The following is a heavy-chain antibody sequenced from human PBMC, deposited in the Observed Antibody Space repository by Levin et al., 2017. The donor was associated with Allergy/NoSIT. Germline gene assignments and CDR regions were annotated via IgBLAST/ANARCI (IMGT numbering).Heavy chain of an antibody. CDR1: GFTFSSYG. V-gene: IGHV3-33*01. CDR3: ARDGSDRGSYWGYFDS. J-gene: IGHJ4*02. Sequence: PGGSLRLSCAASGFTFSSYGMHWVRQAPGKGLEWVAIIWHDGSHKYFADSVKGRFTISRDNSKNTLYLQMNSLRAEDTALYYCARDGSDRGSYWGYFDSWGQGTLVPVSS. D-gene: IGHD1-26*01. CDR2: IWHDGSHK.